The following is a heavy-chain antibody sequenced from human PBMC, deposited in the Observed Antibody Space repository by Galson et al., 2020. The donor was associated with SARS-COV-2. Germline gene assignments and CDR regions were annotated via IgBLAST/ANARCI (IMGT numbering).Heavy chain of an antibody. J-gene: IGHJ2*01. D-gene: IGHD2-21*02. V-gene: IGHV3-11*06. CDR1: GFTFSDDY. CDR2: IISISSNT. CDR3: ARTGGDPFRTDYRIRYFDL. Sequence: GGSLRFSCAALGFTFSDDYMTWIRQAPGKGLEWVSYIISISSNTNYADSVKGRFTISRDNAKNSLYLQMNSLRAEDTAVYYCARTGGDPFRTDYRIRYFDLWGRGTLVTVSS.